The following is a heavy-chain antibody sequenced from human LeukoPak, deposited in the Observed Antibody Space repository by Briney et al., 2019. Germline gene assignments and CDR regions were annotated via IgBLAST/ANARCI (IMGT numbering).Heavy chain of an antibody. J-gene: IGHJ4*02. CDR1: GFTFSSYA. CDR3: AKAPGYSSGIDY. D-gene: IGHD6-25*01. Sequence: HPGGSLRLSCAASGFTFSSYAMHWVRQAPGKGLEWVAVISYDGSNKYYADSVKGRFTISRDNSKNTLYLQMNSLRAEDTAVYYCAKAPGYSSGIDYWGQGTLVTVSS. V-gene: IGHV3-30-3*01. CDR2: ISYDGSNK.